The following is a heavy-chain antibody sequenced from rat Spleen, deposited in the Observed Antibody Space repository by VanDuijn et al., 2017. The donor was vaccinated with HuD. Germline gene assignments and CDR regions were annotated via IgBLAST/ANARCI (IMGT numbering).Heavy chain of an antibody. CDR3: ARQDVMDA. Sequence: EVQLVESDGGLVQPRRSLKLSCAASGFTFSDYYMAWVRQAPTKGLEWVATISYDGSSTYYRDSVKGRFTVSRDNAKSTLYLQMDSLRSEDTATYYCARQDVMDAWGQGASVTVSS. J-gene: IGHJ4*01. CDR2: ISYDGSST. V-gene: IGHV5-29*01. CDR1: GFTFSDYY.